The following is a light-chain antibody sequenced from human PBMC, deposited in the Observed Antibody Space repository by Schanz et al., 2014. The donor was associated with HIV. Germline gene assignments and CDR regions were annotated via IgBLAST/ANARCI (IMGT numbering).Light chain of an antibody. J-gene: IGLJ3*02. V-gene: IGLV1-44*01. CDR2: RNN. CDR3: AAWDDILNGWL. CDR1: SSNIGSNT. Sequence: QSVLTQPPSASGTPGQRVTISSSGSSSNIGSNTVNWYQQVPGTAPKLLIYRNNQRPSGVPDRFSGSKSGTSASLAISGLRSEDEADYYCAAWDDILNGWLFGGGTKLTVL.